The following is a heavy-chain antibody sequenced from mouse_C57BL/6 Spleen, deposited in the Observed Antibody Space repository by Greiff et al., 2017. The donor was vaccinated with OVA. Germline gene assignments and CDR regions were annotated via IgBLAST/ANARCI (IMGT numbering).Heavy chain of an antibody. CDR3: ARGYGSRYVFAN. CDR2: IDPSDSET. V-gene: IGHV1-52*01. CDR1: GYTFTSYW. Sequence: QVQLQQPGAELVRPGSSVKLSCKASGYTFTSYWMHWVKQRPIQGLEWIGNIDPSDSETHYNQKFKDKATLTVDKSSSTAYMQLSSLTSEDSAVYYSARGYGSRYVFANWGEEALVTESA. J-gene: IGHJ3*01. D-gene: IGHD1-1*01.